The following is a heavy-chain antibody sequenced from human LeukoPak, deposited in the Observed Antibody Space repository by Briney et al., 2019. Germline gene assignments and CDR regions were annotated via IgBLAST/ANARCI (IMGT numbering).Heavy chain of an antibody. CDR1: RFTFSTYA. J-gene: IGHJ4*02. D-gene: IGHD2-15*01. CDR2: ISGSGGST. Sequence: GGSLRLSCAASRFTFSTYAMSWVRQAPGKGLEWVSPISGSGGSTYYADSVKGRFTISRDNPKNTLYLQMNSLRAEDTAVYYCAKAPVTSCRGAFCYPFDYWGQGTLVTVSS. CDR3: AKAPVTSCRGAFCYPFDY. V-gene: IGHV3-23*01.